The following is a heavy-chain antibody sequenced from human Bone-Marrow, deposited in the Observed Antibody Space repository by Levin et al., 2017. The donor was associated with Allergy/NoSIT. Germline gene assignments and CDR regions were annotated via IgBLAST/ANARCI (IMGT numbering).Heavy chain of an antibody. CDR3: PREPRKSYGYGWFDH. D-gene: IGHD5-18*01. V-gene: IGHV4-59*01. CDR2: IHYSGST. Sequence: SETLSLTCSVSGDSISNFYWGWIRQPPGKGLEYIGNIHYSGSTVYNPSLKTRVTISVDTSKNQFSLKLSSVTTAATAVYYCPREPRKSYGYGWFDHWGQGTLVTVSS. CDR1: GDSISNFY. J-gene: IGHJ5*02.